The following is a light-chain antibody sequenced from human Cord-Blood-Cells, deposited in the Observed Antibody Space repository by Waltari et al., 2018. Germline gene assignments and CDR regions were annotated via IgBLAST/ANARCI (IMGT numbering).Light chain of an antibody. CDR3: SSYTSSSWV. V-gene: IGLV2-14*01. CDR1: SSDVGGYNY. CDR2: DVS. J-gene: IGLJ3*02. Sequence: QSALTQPASVSGSPGQSITISCTGTSSDVGGYNYVSWYQQQPGKAPKLMIYDVSKRPSGVSNRFAGSKSGNTASLTISGLQAEDEADYYCSSYTSSSWVFGGGTKLTVL.